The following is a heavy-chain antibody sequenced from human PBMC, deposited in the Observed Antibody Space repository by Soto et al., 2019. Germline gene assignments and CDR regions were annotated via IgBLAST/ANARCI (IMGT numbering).Heavy chain of an antibody. CDR2: ISWNSGNL. D-gene: IGHD4-17*01. Sequence: EVQLVESGGGLVQPGRSLRLSCAASGFTFDDYAMHWVRQGPGKGLEWVSSISWNSGNLGYADSVKGRFTISRDNAKNSLYLQMNSLRGEDTALYYYAKGASTKVFAFNDYWGQGTLVTVSS. CDR1: GFTFDDYA. V-gene: IGHV3-9*01. CDR3: AKGASTKVFAFNDY. J-gene: IGHJ4*02.